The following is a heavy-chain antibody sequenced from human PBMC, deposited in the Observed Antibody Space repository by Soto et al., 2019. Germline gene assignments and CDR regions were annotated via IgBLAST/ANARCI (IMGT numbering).Heavy chain of an antibody. D-gene: IGHD1-26*01. Sequence: QVQLVQSGAEVKKPGASVKVSCKASGYTFTGYYMHWVRQAPGQGLEWMGWINPNSGGTNYAQKFKGRVTMTRDTSLSTAYMELSRLRSDDTAVYYCARGGYSGSYVGEGVDYWGQGTLVTVSS. J-gene: IGHJ4*02. CDR1: GYTFTGYY. V-gene: IGHV1-2*02. CDR2: INPNSGGT. CDR3: ARGGYSGSYVGEGVDY.